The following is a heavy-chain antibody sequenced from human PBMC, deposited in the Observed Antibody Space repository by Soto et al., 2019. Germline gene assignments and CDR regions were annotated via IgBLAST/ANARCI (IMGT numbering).Heavy chain of an antibody. CDR3: ARDGHCSGGSCYSSKFDY. J-gene: IGHJ4*02. CDR2: IYHSGST. V-gene: IGHV4-38-2*02. Sequence: SETLSLTCAVSGYSISSGYYWGWIRQPPGKGLEWIGSIYHSGSTYYNPSLKSRVTISVDTSKNQFSLKLSSVTAADTAVYYCARDGHCSGGSCYSSKFDYWGQGTLVTASS. D-gene: IGHD2-15*01. CDR1: GYSISSGYY.